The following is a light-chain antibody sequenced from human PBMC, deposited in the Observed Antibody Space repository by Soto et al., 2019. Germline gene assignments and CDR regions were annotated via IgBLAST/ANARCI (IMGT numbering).Light chain of an antibody. CDR2: KAS. Sequence: DIQVTQSPSTLSASVGDRVTITCRVSQTISSSLAWFQQKPGKAPKLLIYKASTLEGGVPSRFSGSGSGTEFTLSISSLQPDDFATYYCQQYNEYSKTFGQGTKVEI. CDR3: QQYNEYSKT. V-gene: IGKV1-5*03. CDR1: QTISSS. J-gene: IGKJ1*01.